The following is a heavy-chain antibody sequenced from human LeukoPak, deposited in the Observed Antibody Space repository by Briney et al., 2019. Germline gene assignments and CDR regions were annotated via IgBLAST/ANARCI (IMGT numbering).Heavy chain of an antibody. CDR2: IIPTFGTA. V-gene: IGHV1-69*06. CDR3: ARKVPNDSSGYYYRGQFDP. Sequence: SVKVSCKASGGTFSSYAISWVRQAPGQGLEWMGGIIPTFGTANYAQKFQGRVTITADKSTSTAYMELSSLRSEDTAVYYCARKVPNDSSGYYYRGQFDPWGQGTLVTVSS. D-gene: IGHD3-22*01. CDR1: GGTFSSYA. J-gene: IGHJ5*02.